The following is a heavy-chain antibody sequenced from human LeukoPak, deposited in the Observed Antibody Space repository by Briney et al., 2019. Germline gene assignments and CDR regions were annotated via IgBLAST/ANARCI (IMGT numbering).Heavy chain of an antibody. D-gene: IGHD6-13*01. CDR3: AKGGPYSSSWLPTTTPDY. CDR2: ISGGDSA. V-gene: IGHV3-23*01. J-gene: IGHJ4*02. CDR1: GFTFSSYA. Sequence: PGGSLRLSCAASGFTFSSYAMNWVRQAPGKGLEWVSSISGGDSAYYADSVKGRFTISRDNSKNTLYLQMNTLRVEDTAIYYCAKGGPYSSSWLPTTTPDYWGQGTLVTVSS.